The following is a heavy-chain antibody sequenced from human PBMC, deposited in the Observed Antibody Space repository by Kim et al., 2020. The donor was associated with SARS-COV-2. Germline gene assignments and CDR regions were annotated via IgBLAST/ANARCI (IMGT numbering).Heavy chain of an antibody. J-gene: IGHJ4*01. CDR3: AREVHSSGRAGNFDN. CDR2: ISADESIK. D-gene: IGHD6-19*01. Sequence: GGSLRLSCAGSGFTFGSAPMHWVRQAPGKGLEGVAVISADESIKGYADSVRGRFSGSRDNSQNTLFLQIDSLRPEDTAVYYCAREVHSSGRAGNFDNWG. V-gene: IGHV3-30*03. CDR1: GFTFGSAP.